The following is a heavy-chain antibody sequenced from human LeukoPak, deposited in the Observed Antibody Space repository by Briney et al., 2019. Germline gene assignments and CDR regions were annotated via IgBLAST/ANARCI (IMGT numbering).Heavy chain of an antibody. D-gene: IGHD3-22*01. Sequence: HPGGSLRLSCAASGFTFSSYWMSWVRQAPGKGLEWVANIKQDGSEKYYVDSVKGRFTISRDNAKNSLYLQMNSLRAEDTAVYYCARMYYDSSGYSYIDYWGQGTLVTVSS. CDR2: IKQDGSEK. J-gene: IGHJ4*02. CDR1: GFTFSSYW. V-gene: IGHV3-7*01. CDR3: ARMYYDSSGYSYIDY.